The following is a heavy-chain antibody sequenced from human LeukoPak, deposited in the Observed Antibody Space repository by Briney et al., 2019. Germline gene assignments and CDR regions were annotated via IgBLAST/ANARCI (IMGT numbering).Heavy chain of an antibody. J-gene: IGHJ4*02. CDR1: GGPIDSHY. Sequence: SETLSLTCTVSGGPIDSHYWSWIRQPPGTGLEWIGWIYYSGTTNYNPSLKSRVTMSVDMSKNQFSLKLTSVTAADTAVYYCAGGNWLVGRNWGQGSLVTVSS. CDR2: IYYSGTT. D-gene: IGHD6-6*01. V-gene: IGHV4-59*11. CDR3: AGGNWLVGRN.